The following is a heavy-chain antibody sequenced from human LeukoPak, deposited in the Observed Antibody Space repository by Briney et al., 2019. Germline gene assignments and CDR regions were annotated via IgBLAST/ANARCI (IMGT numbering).Heavy chain of an antibody. D-gene: IGHD3-16*01. CDR3: AKESSIMTF. V-gene: IGHV3-23*01. Sequence: GGSLRLSCAASGLTFSSYAMSWVRQAPGKGLEWVSAISGSGADTYYAASVKGRFTVSRDNSKNTLYLQMNSLRAQDTALYYCAKESSIMTFWGQGTMVTVSS. J-gene: IGHJ3*01. CDR2: ISGSGADT. CDR1: GLTFSSYA.